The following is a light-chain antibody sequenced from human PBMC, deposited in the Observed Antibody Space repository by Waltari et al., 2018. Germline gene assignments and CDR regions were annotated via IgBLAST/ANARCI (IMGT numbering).Light chain of an antibody. Sequence: QSVLTQPPSVSGAPGQRVSISCTGSTSNIGAGYAVHWYQQGPGKAPKLIIYGTNTRPLGVPDRFFGSQYGTSASLAIIGLQAEDECDYYCQSYDTTLSVVFGGGTKLTVL. CDR2: GTN. V-gene: IGLV1-40*01. J-gene: IGLJ2*01. CDR3: QSYDTTLSVV. CDR1: TSNIGAGYA.